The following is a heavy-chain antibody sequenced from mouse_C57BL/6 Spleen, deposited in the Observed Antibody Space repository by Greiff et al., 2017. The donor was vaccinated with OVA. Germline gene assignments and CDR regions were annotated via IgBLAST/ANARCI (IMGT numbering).Heavy chain of an antibody. CDR3: ARSKDYAWFAY. D-gene: IGHD2-4*01. CDR2: IDPSDSET. V-gene: IGHV1-52*01. Sequence: QVQLQQPGAELVRPGSSVKLSCKASGYTFTSYWMHWVKQRPIQGLEWIGNIDPSDSETHYNQKFKDKATLTVDKSSSTAYMQLSSLTSEDSAVYYCARSKDYAWFAYWGQGTLVTVSA. J-gene: IGHJ3*01. CDR1: GYTFTSYW.